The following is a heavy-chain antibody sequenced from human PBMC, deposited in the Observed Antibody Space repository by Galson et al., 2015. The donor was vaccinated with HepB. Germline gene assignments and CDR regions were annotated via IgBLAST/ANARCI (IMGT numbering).Heavy chain of an antibody. Sequence: SLRLSCAGSGFTFSRSGMHWVRQAPGKGLEWVAFMSYDGSSKYYADSVKGRFTVSRDNSKNTLFLQMNSLRAEDTAVYYCAKGLYYYERGSHQPDNYYLYGMDVWGQGTTVTVSS. J-gene: IGHJ6*02. V-gene: IGHV3-30*18. D-gene: IGHD3-22*01. CDR1: GFTFSRSG. CDR3: AKGLYYYERGSHQPDNYYLYGMDV. CDR2: MSYDGSSK.